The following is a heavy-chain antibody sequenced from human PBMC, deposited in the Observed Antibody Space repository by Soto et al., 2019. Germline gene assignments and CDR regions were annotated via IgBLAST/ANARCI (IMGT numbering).Heavy chain of an antibody. J-gene: IGHJ4*02. CDR3: AKEPYSDFWSAYYYFDY. CDR2: ISGSGGSA. D-gene: IGHD3-3*01. CDR1: GFTFGSHA. Sequence: EVQLLESGGGLVQPGGSLRLSCAASGFTFGSHAMIWVRQTPGKGLEWVSAISGSGGSAYYADSVKGRFTISRDNSINTLYLQMNSLRAEDTALYYCAKEPYSDFWSAYYYFDYWGQATLVTVSS. V-gene: IGHV3-23*01.